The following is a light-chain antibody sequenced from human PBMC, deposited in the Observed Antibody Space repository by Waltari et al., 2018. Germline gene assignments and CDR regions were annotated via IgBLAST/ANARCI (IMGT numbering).Light chain of an antibody. CDR3: MIWHSSAWV. J-gene: IGLJ3*02. V-gene: IGLV5-45*02. CDR2: YKSDSDK. CDR1: SGSNVGTYR. Sequence: QAVLTQPSSLSASPGASASLTCTLRSGSNVGTYRIYWYQQKPGSPPPYLLRYKSDSDKQQGSGVPSRFSGSKDASANAGILLISGLQSEDEADYYCMIWHSSAWVFGGGTKLTVL.